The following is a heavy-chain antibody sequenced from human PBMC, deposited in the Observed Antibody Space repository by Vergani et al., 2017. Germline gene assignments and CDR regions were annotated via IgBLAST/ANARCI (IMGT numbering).Heavy chain of an antibody. CDR2: IFPSGNS. Sequence: QLQLQESGSGLVKPSQTLSLTCAVSGDSITNGGFSWYWIRQPPGKGPEWIGYIFPSGNSDYNPSLKNRVSISLDKSKNQFSLWVNSVTAADTAVYFCARASLRALVGYYYYMDVWGKGKTVVVSS. V-gene: IGHV4-30-2*01. J-gene: IGHJ6*03. CDR3: ARASLRALVGYYYYMDV. CDR1: GDSITNGGFS. D-gene: IGHD3-16*02.